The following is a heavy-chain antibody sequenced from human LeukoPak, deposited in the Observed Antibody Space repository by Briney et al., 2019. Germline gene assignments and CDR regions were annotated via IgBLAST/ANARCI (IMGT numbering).Heavy chain of an antibody. D-gene: IGHD1-1*01. J-gene: IGHJ4*02. CDR2: ISSSSSYM. Sequence: GGSLRLSCAASGFTFSSFSTNWVRQAPGKGLEWVSSISSSSSYMYYADSVKGRFTISRDNAKNSLYLQLNSLRAEDTAVYYCARGGSGNWNAPFDYWGQGILVTVSS. V-gene: IGHV3-21*01. CDR3: ARGGSGNWNAPFDY. CDR1: GFTFSSFS.